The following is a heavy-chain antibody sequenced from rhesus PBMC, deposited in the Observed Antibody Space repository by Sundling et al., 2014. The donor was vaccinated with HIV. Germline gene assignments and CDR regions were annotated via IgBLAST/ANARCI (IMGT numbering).Heavy chain of an antibody. CDR2: INPDSGHT. CDR1: GYTFTSYS. Sequence: QVQLVQSGAEVKKPGASVKLSCKASGYTFTSYSINWVRQAPGQGLEWMGWINPDSGHTGYAQKFQGRVTLTRDTSTTTAYMELSSLRSEDTAVYYCAKGHRADPWGQGVLVTVSS. D-gene: IGHD6-19*01. J-gene: IGHJ4*01. V-gene: IGHV1-200*01. CDR3: AKGHRADP.